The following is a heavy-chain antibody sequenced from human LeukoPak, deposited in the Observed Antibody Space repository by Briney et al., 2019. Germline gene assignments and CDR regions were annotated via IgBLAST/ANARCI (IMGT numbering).Heavy chain of an antibody. CDR3: AKGAVGASVRNYFDY. CDR2: ISDSGDTT. V-gene: IGHV3-23*01. CDR1: GFTFTTYA. D-gene: IGHD1-26*01. J-gene: IGHJ4*02. Sequence: GGSLRLSCAVSGFTFTTYAMYWVRQAPGKGLEWVSSISDSGDTTYYADSVKGRLTVSRDNSKNTLYLQMNTLRAEDTAVYYCAKGAVGASVRNYFDYWGQGTLVTVSS.